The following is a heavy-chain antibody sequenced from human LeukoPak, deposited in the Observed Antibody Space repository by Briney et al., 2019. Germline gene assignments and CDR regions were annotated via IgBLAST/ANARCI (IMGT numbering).Heavy chain of an antibody. CDR3: ARGRIAVVAAEGNRLDP. J-gene: IGHJ5*02. CDR1: GGSISRYY. CDR2: IYYSGST. Sequence: SETLSLTSTVSGGSISRYYWSWSRQPPGKGLEGIVYIYYSGSTNYNPSLKSRVTISVDTSKNPFSLKLSSVTAAEPAVYYCARGRIAVVAAEGNRLDPWGEGALVTVSS. D-gene: IGHD2-15*01. V-gene: IGHV4-59*01.